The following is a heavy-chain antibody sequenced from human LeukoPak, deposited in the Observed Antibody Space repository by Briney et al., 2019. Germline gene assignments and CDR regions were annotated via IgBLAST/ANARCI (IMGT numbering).Heavy chain of an antibody. CDR1: GGSISSTDYY. D-gene: IGHD3-10*01. CDR2: IYYTGST. Sequence: SETLSLTCSVSGGSISSTDYYWGWIRQPPGKGLEWIGSIYYTGSTFYNPSLKSRVTISADTSKNQLSLKLSSVTAADTAVYYCARAAPGNYYYYYMDVWGKGTTVTVSS. V-gene: IGHV4-39*01. CDR3: ARAAPGNYYYYYMDV. J-gene: IGHJ6*03.